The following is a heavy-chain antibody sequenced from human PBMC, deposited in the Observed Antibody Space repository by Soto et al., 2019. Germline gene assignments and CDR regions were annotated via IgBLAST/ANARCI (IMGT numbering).Heavy chain of an antibody. D-gene: IGHD6-19*01. CDR2: ISRNSGSI. Sequence: GGSLRLSCAASGFTFDGYAMHWVRQAPGKGLEWVSGISRNSGSIDYADSVKGRFTISRDNAKNSLYLQMSSLRAEDTALYYCSKEATAVASPLDYWGQGTLVTVSS. V-gene: IGHV3-9*01. CDR3: SKEATAVASPLDY. CDR1: GFTFDGYA. J-gene: IGHJ4*02.